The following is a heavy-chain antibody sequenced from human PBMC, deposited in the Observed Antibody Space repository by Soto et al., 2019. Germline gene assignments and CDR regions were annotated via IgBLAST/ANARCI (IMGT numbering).Heavy chain of an antibody. CDR3: ARDSEKGEQLRFDY. V-gene: IGHV1-58*01. CDR2: IVVGSGNT. CDR1: GFTFTSSA. J-gene: IGHJ4*02. D-gene: IGHD6-6*01. Sequence: ASVKVSCKASGFTFTSSAVQWVRQARGQRLEWIGWIVVGSGNTNYAQKFQERVTITRDMSTSTAYMELSSLRSEDTAVYYCARDSEKGEQLRFDYWGQGTLVTVSS.